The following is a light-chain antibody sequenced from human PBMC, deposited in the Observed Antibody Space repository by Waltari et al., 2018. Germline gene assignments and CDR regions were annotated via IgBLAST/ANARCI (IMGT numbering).Light chain of an antibody. Sequence: QSVLTQPPSVSGAPGQRVTISCTGSSSNIGAGHDVHWYQVFPGTAPKLLIYGNNKRASGVPDRFAGSKSGTSASRAISGLQAEDEANYYCQSFDISLSVGVLVGGGTKVSVL. V-gene: IGLV1-40*01. CDR2: GNN. CDR3: QSFDISLSVGVL. CDR1: SSNIGAGHD. J-gene: IGLJ2*01.